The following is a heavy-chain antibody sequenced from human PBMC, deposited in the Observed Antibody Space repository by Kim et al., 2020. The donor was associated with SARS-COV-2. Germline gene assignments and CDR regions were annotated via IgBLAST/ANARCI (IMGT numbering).Heavy chain of an antibody. D-gene: IGHD1-26*01. CDR1: GFTFSSYS. V-gene: IGHV3-21*04. CDR2: ISSSSSYI. J-gene: IGHJ4*02. Sequence: GGSLRLSCAASGFTFSSYSMNWVRQAPGKGLEWVSSISSSSSYIYYADSVKGRFTISRDNAKNSLYLQMNSLRAEDTAVYYCARAGGSYLGLDYWGQGTLVTVSS. CDR3: ARAGGSYLGLDY.